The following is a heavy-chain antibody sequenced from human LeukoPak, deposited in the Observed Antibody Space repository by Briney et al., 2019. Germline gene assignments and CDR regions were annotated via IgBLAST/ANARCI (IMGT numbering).Heavy chain of an antibody. CDR2: ISNDGSSA. CDR1: GFTFNNYW. J-gene: IGHJ6*03. Sequence: HPVGSLRLSCAASGFTFNNYWMYWVRQDPGKGLVWVSRISNDGSSASYADSVKGRFTISRDNAKSTLYLQMNSLRAEDTAVYYCARDTRYYMDVWGKGTTVTISS. V-gene: IGHV3-74*01. CDR3: ARDTRYYMDV.